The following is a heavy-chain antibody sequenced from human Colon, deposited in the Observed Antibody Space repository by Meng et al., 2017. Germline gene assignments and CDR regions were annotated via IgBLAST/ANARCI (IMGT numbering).Heavy chain of an antibody. D-gene: IGHD3-3*01. Sequence: VQLVESGGGLVQPGGSLRLSCAASGFTFNTYWMTWVRLAPGKGLEWVANIKTDGSDQYYVDSVKGRFTISGDNAKNSLYLQMNSLRAEDTAVYYCASGDDYWGQGTLVTVSS. V-gene: IGHV3-7*03. CDR1: GFTFNTYW. J-gene: IGHJ4*02. CDR2: IKTDGSDQ. CDR3: ASGDDY.